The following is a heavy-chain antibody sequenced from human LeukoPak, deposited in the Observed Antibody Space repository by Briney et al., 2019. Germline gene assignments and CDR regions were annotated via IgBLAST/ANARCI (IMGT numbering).Heavy chain of an antibody. V-gene: IGHV1-2*02. CDR3: ARDVYYYDSSGYYSPLYYFDY. J-gene: IGHJ4*02. Sequence: INXNXGGTNYAQKFQGRVTMTSDTSISTAYMELSRLRSDDTAVYYCARDVYYYDSSGYYSPLYYFDYWGQGTLVTVSS. D-gene: IGHD3-22*01. CDR2: INXNXGGT.